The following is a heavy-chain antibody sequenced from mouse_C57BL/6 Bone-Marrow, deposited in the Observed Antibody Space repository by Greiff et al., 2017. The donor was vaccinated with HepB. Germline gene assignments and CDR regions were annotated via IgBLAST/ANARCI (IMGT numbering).Heavy chain of an antibody. CDR1: GYTFTSYG. CDR2: IYPRSGNT. J-gene: IGHJ3*01. Sequence: VQLQQSGAELARPGASVKLSCKASGYTFTSYGISWVKQRTGQGLEWIGVIYPRSGNTYYNEKLKGKATLTADKSSSTAYVELRSLTSEDAAVCVCASGGLLGGYWGRGTGVSVTA. CDR3: ASGGLLGGY. V-gene: IGHV1-81*01. D-gene: IGHD3-1*01.